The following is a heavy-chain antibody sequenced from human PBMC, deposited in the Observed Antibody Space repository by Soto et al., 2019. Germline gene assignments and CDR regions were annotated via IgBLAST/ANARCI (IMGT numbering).Heavy chain of an antibody. D-gene: IGHD2-2*01. CDR1: GFMFGDYA. J-gene: IGHJ6*02. V-gene: IGHV3-49*03. Sequence: PGGSLRLSCTVSGFMFGDYAMSWFRQAPGKGLEWVGFIRSKAYGGTTEYVASVKGRFTFSRDDSKSIAYLQMNSLKTEDTAVYYCTSHRLVSAAMLTQNYYGMDVWGQGTTVTVSS. CDR3: TSHRLVSAAMLTQNYYGMDV. CDR2: IRSKAYGGTT.